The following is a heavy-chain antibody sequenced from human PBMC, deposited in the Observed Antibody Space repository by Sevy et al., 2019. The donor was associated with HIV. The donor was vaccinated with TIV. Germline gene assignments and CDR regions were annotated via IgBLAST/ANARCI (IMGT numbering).Heavy chain of an antibody. V-gene: IGHV3-23*01. D-gene: IGHD2-8*01. Sequence: GGSLRLSCAASGFTLINYSMSWVRQPPGKGLEWVSTLSFGCGEINYADSVKGRFTISRDNSKSSVYLQMNNLRPEDTAVYYCAREGCTKPHDYWGQGTLVTVSS. CDR1: GFTLINYS. J-gene: IGHJ4*02. CDR2: LSFGCGEI. CDR3: AREGCTKPHDY.